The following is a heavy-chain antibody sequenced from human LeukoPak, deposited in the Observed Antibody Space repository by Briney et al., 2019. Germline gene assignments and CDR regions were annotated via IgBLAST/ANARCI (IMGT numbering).Heavy chain of an antibody. V-gene: IGHV3-23*01. CDR2: ISGSGGST. J-gene: IGHJ4*02. CDR3: AKDRCSGGSCYYFDY. D-gene: IGHD2-15*01. CDR1: GFTFSSYA. Sequence: PGGSLRLFCAASGFTFSSYAMSWVRQAPGKGLEWVSAISGSGGSTYYADSVKGRFTISRDNSKNTLYLQMNSLRAEDTAVYYCAKDRCSGGSCYYFDYWGQGTLVTVSS.